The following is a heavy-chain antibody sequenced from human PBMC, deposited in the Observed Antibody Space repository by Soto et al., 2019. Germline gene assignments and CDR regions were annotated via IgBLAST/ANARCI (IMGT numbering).Heavy chain of an antibody. CDR1: GYTFSSYG. CDR2: ISAYNGNT. V-gene: IGHV1-18*01. CDR3: ARGDNGNYVDY. D-gene: IGHD1-20*01. Sequence: QVQLVQSGAEVKKPGASVKVSCTASGYTFSSYGINWVRQAPGQGLEWMGWISAYNGNTNNAQNFQGRVTMTTDTSTSTAYMELRSLRSDDTAVYYCARGDNGNYVDYWGQGTLFTVSS. J-gene: IGHJ4*02.